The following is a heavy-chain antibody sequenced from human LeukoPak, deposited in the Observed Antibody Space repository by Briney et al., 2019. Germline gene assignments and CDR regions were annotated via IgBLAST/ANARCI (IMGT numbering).Heavy chain of an antibody. D-gene: IGHD2-15*01. J-gene: IGHJ4*02. CDR2: IYHSGST. Sequence: SETLSLTCAVSGYSISSGYYWGWIRQPPGKGLEWIGRIYHSGSTYYNPSLKSRVTISVDTSKNQFSLKLSSVTAADTAVYYCARWDCSGGSCYNPIFDYWGQGTLVTVSS. V-gene: IGHV4-38-2*01. CDR1: GYSISSGYY. CDR3: ARWDCSGGSCYNPIFDY.